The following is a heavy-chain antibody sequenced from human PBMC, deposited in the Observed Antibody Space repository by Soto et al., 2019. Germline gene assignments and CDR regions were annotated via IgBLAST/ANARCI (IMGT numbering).Heavy chain of an antibody. J-gene: IGHJ5*02. CDR1: VGSVISGSYY. CDR3: ARDFWSGYYNWFDP. Sequence: SETLSLTCTFSVGSVISGSYYWSWIRQPPGKGLEWIGYIYYSGSTNYNPSLKSRVTISVDTSKNQFSLKLSSVTAADTAVYYCARDFWSGYYNWFDPWGQGTLVTVSS. D-gene: IGHD3-3*01. V-gene: IGHV4-61*01. CDR2: IYYSGST.